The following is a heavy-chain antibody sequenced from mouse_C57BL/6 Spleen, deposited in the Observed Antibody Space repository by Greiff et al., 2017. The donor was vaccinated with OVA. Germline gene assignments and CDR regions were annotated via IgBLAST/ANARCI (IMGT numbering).Heavy chain of an antibody. Sequence: VQLQQSGPELVKPGASVKISCKASGYTFTDYYMNWVKQSHGKSLEWIGDINPNNGGTSYNQKFKGKATLTVDKSSSTAYMELRSLTSEDSAVYYCATHYDYDGGVAYWGQGTLVTVST. CDR2: INPNNGGT. J-gene: IGHJ3*01. CDR1: GYTFTDYY. V-gene: IGHV1-26*01. CDR3: ATHYDYDGGVAY. D-gene: IGHD2-4*01.